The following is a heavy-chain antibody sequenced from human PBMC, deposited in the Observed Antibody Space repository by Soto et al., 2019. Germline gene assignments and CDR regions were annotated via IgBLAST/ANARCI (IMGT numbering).Heavy chain of an antibody. V-gene: IGHV3-7*01. D-gene: IGHD6-13*01. CDR1: GFTFSSYW. Sequence: GGSLRLSCAASGFTFSSYWMSWVRQAPGKGLEWVANIKQDGSEKYYVDSVKGLFTISRDNAKNSLYLEMNSLRAEDTAVYYCARDLGAAGTFYAFDIWGEGTMVTVSS. CDR3: ARDLGAAGTFYAFDI. J-gene: IGHJ3*02. CDR2: IKQDGSEK.